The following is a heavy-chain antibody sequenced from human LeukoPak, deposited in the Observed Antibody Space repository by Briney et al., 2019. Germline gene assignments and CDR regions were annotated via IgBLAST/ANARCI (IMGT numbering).Heavy chain of an antibody. D-gene: IGHD5-18*01. CDR2: INAGNGNT. CDR1: GYTFSSYA. Sequence: ASVKVSCKASGYTFSSYAMHWVRQAPGQRLEWMGWINAGNGNTKYSQKFQGRVTITRDTSASTAYMELSSLRSEDTAVYYCAREVDTAMVTFDYWGQATLVTVSS. V-gene: IGHV1-3*01. J-gene: IGHJ4*02. CDR3: AREVDTAMVTFDY.